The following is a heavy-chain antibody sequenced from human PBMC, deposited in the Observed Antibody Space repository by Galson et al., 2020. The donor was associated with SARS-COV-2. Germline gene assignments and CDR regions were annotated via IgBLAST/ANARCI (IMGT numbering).Heavy chain of an antibody. J-gene: IGHJ3*02. CDR2: MYTSGST. Sequence: SETLSLTCTVSGGSISSGSFYWSWIRQPAGKGLEWIGRMYTSGSTTYNPSLKSRVTLSLDKSKNQFSLKLSSVTAADTAVYSCTGMASEQQRVAFDIWDQGTMVSVSS. CDR1: GGSISSGSFY. V-gene: IGHV4-61*02. CDR3: TGMASEQQRVAFDI. D-gene: IGHD1-1*01.